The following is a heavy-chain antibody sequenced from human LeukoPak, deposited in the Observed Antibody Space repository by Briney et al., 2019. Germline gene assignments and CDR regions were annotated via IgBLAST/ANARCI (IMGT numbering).Heavy chain of an antibody. J-gene: IGHJ4*02. D-gene: IGHD4-17*01. CDR1: GFPVSSNY. V-gene: IGHV3-66*01. CDR3: ASLSHYGDSLDY. CDR2: IYGGGST. Sequence: GGSLRLSCAASGFPVSSNYMGWVRQAPGKGVEWVSVIYGGGSTFYADSVKGRFTISRDNSKNTLYLQMNSLRAEDTAVYYCASLSHYGDSLDYWGQGTLVTVSS.